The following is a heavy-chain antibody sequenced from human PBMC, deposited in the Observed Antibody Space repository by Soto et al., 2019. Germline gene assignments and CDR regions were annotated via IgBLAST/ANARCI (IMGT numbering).Heavy chain of an antibody. CDR2: INPNSGGT. Sequence: ASVKVSCKASGYTFTGYHMHWVRQAPGQGLEWMGWINPNSGGTNYAQKFQGWVTMTRDTSISTAYMELSRLRSDDTAVYYCARSPTGYSYGYCFDYWGQGTLVTVSS. CDR3: ARSPTGYSYGYCFDY. J-gene: IGHJ4*02. CDR1: GYTFTGYH. V-gene: IGHV1-2*04. D-gene: IGHD5-18*01.